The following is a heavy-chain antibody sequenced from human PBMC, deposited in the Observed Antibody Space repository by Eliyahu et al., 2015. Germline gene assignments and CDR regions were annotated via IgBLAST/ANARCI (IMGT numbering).Heavy chain of an antibody. D-gene: IGHD3-10*01. Sequence: QITLKESGPTLVKPTQTLTLTCXFSGFSLSTSXVGVGWIRQPPGKALEWLALIYXDDDKRYSPSLKSRLTITKDTSKNQVVLTMTNMDPVDTATYYCAHYGSGSYYRYYYGMDVWGQGTTVTVSS. J-gene: IGHJ6*02. V-gene: IGHV2-5*02. CDR2: IYXDDDK. CDR1: GFSLSTSXVG. CDR3: AHYGSGSYYRYYYGMDV.